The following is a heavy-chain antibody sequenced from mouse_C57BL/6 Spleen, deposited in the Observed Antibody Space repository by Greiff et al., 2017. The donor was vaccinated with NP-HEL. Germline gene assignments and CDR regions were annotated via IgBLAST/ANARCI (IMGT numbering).Heavy chain of an antibody. CDR1: GFTFSSYA. J-gene: IGHJ4*01. CDR3: TRDPRGYDSYAMDY. Sequence: EVQLVESGEGLVKPGGSLKLSCAASGFTFSSYAMSWVRQTPEKRLEWVAYISSGGDYIYYADTVKGRFTISRDNARNTLYLQMSSLKSEDTAMYYCTRDPRGYDSYAMDYWGQGTSVTVSS. CDR2: ISSGGDYI. D-gene: IGHD2-2*01. V-gene: IGHV5-9-1*02.